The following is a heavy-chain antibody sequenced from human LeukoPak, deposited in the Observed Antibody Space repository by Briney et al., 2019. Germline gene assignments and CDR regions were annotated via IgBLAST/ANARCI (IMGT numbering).Heavy chain of an antibody. CDR3: AKDIGGVALVY. J-gene: IGHJ4*02. Sequence: GGSLRLSCAASGFTFDDYAMHWVRQAPGKGLEWVSGISWNSGSIGYADSVKGRFTISRDNAKNSLYLQMNSLRAEDTALYYCAKDIGGVALVYWGQGTLVTVSS. V-gene: IGHV3-9*01. CDR1: GFTFDDYA. CDR2: ISWNSGSI. D-gene: IGHD2-15*01.